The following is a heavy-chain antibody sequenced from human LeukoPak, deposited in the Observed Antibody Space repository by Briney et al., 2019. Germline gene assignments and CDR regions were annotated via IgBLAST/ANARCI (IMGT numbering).Heavy chain of an antibody. J-gene: IGHJ4*02. CDR3: ARLYGGETIFDY. CDR1: GFTFRSYL. CDR2: INPDGSVT. D-gene: IGHD3-3*01. Sequence: GGSLRLSCAASGFTFRSYLMSWVRQAPGKGLEWVATINPDGSVTYYVDSVKGRFTISRDNARNSVYLQMDSLRTEDTAAYFCARLYGGETIFDYWGQGTLVTVSS. V-gene: IGHV3-7*03.